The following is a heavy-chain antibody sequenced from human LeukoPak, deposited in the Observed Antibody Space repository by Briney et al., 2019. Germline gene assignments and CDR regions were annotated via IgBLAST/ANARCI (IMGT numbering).Heavy chain of an antibody. V-gene: IGHV3-64*01. D-gene: IGHD6-19*01. CDR3: ARGPFGSSGWYGEYFQH. CDR1: GFTFSSYA. J-gene: IGHJ1*01. CDR2: ISSNGGST. Sequence: GGSLRLSCAASGFTFSSYAMHWVRQAPGKGLEYVSAISSNGGSTYYANSVKGRFTISRDNSKNTLYLQMGSLRAEDMAVYYCARGPFGSSGWYGEYFQHWGQGTLVTVSS.